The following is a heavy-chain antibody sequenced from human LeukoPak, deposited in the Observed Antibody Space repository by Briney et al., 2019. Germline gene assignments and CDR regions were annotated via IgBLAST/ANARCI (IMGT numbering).Heavy chain of an antibody. V-gene: IGHV1-46*01. CDR1: GYTFTSYY. CDR3: ARDVRAVAGGNWFDP. CDR2: INPRGGST. J-gene: IGHJ5*02. D-gene: IGHD6-19*01. Sequence: ASVKVSCKASGYTFTSYYMHWVRQAPGQGIEWMGIINPRGGSTDYAQKFQGRVTMTSDTSTSTVYMELNSLTSDDTAVYYCARDVRAVAGGNWFDPWGQGTLVTVSS.